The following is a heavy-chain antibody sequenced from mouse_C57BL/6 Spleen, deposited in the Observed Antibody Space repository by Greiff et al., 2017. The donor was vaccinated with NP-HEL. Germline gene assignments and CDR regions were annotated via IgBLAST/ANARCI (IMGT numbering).Heavy chain of an antibody. V-gene: IGHV1-55*01. J-gene: IGHJ4*01. CDR1: GYTFTSYW. Sequence: QVQLQQPGAELVKPGASVKMSCKASGYTFTSYWITWVKQRPGQGLEWIGDIYPGSGSTNYNEKFKSKATLTVDTSSSTAYMQLSSLTSEDSAVYYCARAGFYYYGSTNYYAMDYWGQGTSVTVSS. D-gene: IGHD1-1*01. CDR3: ARAGFYYYGSTNYYAMDY. CDR2: IYPGSGST.